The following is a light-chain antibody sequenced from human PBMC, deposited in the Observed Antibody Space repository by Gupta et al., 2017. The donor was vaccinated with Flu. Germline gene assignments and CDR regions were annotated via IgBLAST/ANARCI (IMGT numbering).Light chain of an antibody. J-gene: IGKJ2*01. CDR3: MQSIDRYS. CDR1: QSLLYTDGQTY. CDR2: KVS. V-gene: IGKV2D-29*02. Sequence: SVTPGQPASISCKSSQSLLYTDGQTYLFWFLQRPGQSPQLLIHKVSNRFSGVPDRFSGSGSGTDFTLQISRVESEDVGVYYCMQSIDRYSFGQGTKLEIK.